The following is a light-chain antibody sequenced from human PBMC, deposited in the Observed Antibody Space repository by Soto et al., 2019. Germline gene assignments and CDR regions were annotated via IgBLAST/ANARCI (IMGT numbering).Light chain of an antibody. CDR2: DAS. CDR1: QSVSNY. CDR3: QQRSNWPTIT. Sequence: EIVLTQSPANLSLSPGERATLSCRASQSVSNYLAWYQLKPGQAPRLLIYDASNRATGSPARFSGSGSGTDFTLTISSLETEDFAVYYCQQRSNWPTITFCQGTRLEIK. J-gene: IGKJ5*01. V-gene: IGKV3-11*01.